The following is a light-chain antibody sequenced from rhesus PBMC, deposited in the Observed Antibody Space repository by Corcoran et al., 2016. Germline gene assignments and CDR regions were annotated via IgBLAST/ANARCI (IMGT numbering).Light chain of an antibody. V-gene: IGKV1-32*02. CDR1: QGIRSY. Sequence: DIQMSQSPSSLSASVGDRVTITCRASQGIRSYFNWYQQKPGKAPKLLIYYANSFASGVPSRFSGSGSGKEFTLAISSLQPENFATYYCQQGNSNPFTFGPGTKLDIK. J-gene: IGKJ3*01. CDR2: YAN. CDR3: QQGNSNPFT.